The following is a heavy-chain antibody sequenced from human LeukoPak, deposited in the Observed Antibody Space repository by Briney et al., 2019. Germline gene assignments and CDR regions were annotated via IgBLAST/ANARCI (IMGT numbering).Heavy chain of an antibody. V-gene: IGHV3-66*01. Sequence: GGSLRLSCAASGFTVSSNYMSWVRQAPGKGLEWVSVISSGGSTYYADSVKGRFTISRDNSKNTLYLQMNSLRAEDTAVYYCARDPVVVVPAAMGPYGMDVWGQGTTVTVSS. J-gene: IGHJ6*02. D-gene: IGHD2-2*01. CDR3: ARDPVVVVPAAMGPYGMDV. CDR1: GFTVSSNY. CDR2: ISSGGST.